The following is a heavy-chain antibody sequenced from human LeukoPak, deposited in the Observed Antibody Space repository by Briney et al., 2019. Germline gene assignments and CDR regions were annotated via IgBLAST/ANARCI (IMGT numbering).Heavy chain of an antibody. CDR2: IYHSGST. D-gene: IGHD3-22*01. J-gene: IGHJ4*02. Sequence: SGTLSLTCAVSGGSISSSNWWSWVRQPPGKGLEWIGEIYHSGSTNYNPSLKSRVTISVDTSKNQFSLKLSSVTAADTAVYYCARAPHYYDSSGYSYYFDYWGQGTLVTVSS. CDR3: ARAPHYYDSSGYSYYFDY. CDR1: GGSISSSNW. V-gene: IGHV4-4*02.